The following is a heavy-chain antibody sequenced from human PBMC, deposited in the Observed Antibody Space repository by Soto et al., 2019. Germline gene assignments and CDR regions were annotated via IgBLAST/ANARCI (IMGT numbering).Heavy chain of an antibody. CDR2: INHSGST. J-gene: IGHJ6*02. V-gene: IGHV4-34*01. D-gene: IGHD2-15*01. CDR3: ARDVDVAATDYYGMDV. CDR1: GGSFSGYY. Sequence: QVQLQQWGAGLLKPSETLSLTCAVYGGSFSGYYWSWIRQPPGKGLEWIGEINHSGSTNYNPSLKSRVTISVDTSKNQFSLKLSSVTAADTAVYYCARDVDVAATDYYGMDVWGQGTTVTVSS.